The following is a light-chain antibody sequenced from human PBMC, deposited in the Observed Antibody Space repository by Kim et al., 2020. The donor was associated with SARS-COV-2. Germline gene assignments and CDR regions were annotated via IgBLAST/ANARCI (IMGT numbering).Light chain of an antibody. CDR2: LNSDGSH. V-gene: IGLV4-69*01. J-gene: IGLJ3*02. Sequence: SIKLTCTLSSRHSSYPIAWHQQHPEKGPRYWMKLNSDGSHNKGDGIPDRFSGSSSGAERYLTISSLQSDDEADYYGQTCGTGIWVFGGGTQLTVL. CDR1: SRHSSYP. CDR3: QTCGTGIWV.